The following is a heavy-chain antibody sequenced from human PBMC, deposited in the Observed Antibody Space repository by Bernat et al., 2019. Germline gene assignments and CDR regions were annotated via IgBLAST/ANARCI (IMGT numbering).Heavy chain of an antibody. D-gene: IGHD6-19*01. CDR2: IIPIVGTA. Sequence: QVQLVQSGAEVKKPGSSVKVSCKVSGGTFSSYAISWVRQAPGQGLEWMGGIIPIVGTANYAQKFQSRVTITADNSTSTAYMELSSLRSEDTAVYYCARGYSSGWISDYWGQGTLVTVSS. J-gene: IGHJ4*02. CDR3: ARGYSSGWISDY. V-gene: IGHV1-69*06. CDR1: GGTFSSYA.